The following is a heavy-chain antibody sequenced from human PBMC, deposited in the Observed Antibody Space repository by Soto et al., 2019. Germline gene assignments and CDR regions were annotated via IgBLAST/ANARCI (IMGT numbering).Heavy chain of an antibody. CDR1: GGTFSSYA. CDR2: IIPIFCTA. V-gene: IGHV1-69*06. D-gene: IGHD5-18*01. Sequence: QVQLVQSGAEVKKPGSSVKVSCKASGGTFSSYALSWVRQAPGQGLEWMGGIIPIFCTANYAQKFQGRVTITADKSTSTAYMELSSLRSEDTAVYYCARDGRRGYSYGGNADYWGQGTLVTVSS. J-gene: IGHJ4*02. CDR3: ARDGRRGYSYGGNADY.